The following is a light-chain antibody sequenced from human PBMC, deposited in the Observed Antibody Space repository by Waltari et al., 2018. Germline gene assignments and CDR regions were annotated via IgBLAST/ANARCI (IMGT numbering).Light chain of an antibody. CDR3: NSRDSSGNLVV. J-gene: IGLJ2*01. CDR1: SPRSYY. CDR2: GKN. V-gene: IGLV3-19*01. Sequence: SSELTQDPAVSVALGQTVRITCQGDSPRSYYASWYQQKPGQAPVLVIYGKNNRPSGIPDRFSGSNSGNTASLTITGAQAEDEADYYCNSRDSSGNLVVFGGGTKLTVL.